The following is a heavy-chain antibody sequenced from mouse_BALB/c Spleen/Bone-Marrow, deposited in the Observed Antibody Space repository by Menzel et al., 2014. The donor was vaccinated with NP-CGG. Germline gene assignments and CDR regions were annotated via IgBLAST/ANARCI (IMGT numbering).Heavy chain of an antibody. CDR3: AREDYYGSSYFDY. J-gene: IGHJ2*01. CDR2: ILPGSGST. V-gene: IGHV1-9*01. CDR1: GYTFSSYW. Sequence: VQLQESGAELMKPGASVKISCKATGYTFSSYWIEWVKQRPGHGLEWIGEILPGSGSTIYNEKFKGKATFTADTSSNTAYMRLSSLTSEDSAVYYCAREDYYGSSYFDYWGQGTTLTVSS. D-gene: IGHD1-1*01.